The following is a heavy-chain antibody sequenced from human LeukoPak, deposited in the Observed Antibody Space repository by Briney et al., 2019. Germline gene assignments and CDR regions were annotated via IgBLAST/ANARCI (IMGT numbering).Heavy chain of an antibody. CDR3: ARRTLLRGVIIKDDY. D-gene: IGHD3-10*01. Sequence: GGSLRLSCAASEFIVSINYMTWVRQAPGKGLEWVSLIYSRGDTKYADSVKGRFTISRDNSKNTLYLQMSSLRTEDTAVYYCARRTLLRGVIIKDDYWGQGTLVTVSS. CDR2: IYSRGDT. CDR1: EFIVSINY. V-gene: IGHV3-66*01. J-gene: IGHJ4*02.